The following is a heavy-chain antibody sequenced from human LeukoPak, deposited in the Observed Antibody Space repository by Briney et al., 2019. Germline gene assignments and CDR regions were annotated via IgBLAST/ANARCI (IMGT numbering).Heavy chain of an antibody. Sequence: GGSLRLSCAASGFTFSSYWMSWVRQAPGKGLEWVANIRQLGNEEYYVDSVKGRFTISRDNAKNSLYLQMNSLRAEDTAVYYCTRDYWDYGDYFSDFWGPGTQVTVSS. CDR1: GFTFSSYW. V-gene: IGHV3-7*01. CDR2: IRQLGNEE. D-gene: IGHD4-17*01. J-gene: IGHJ4*02. CDR3: TRDYWDYGDYFSDF.